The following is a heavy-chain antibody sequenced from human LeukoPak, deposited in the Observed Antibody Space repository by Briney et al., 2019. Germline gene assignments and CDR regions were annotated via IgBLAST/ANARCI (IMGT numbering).Heavy chain of an antibody. Sequence: PSQTLSLTCTVSGGSLTSVSYYWSWMRHPAGKGLEWIGRISGSGDTNYNSSLKSRVTISVDASTNQFSLKLSSVTAADTAVYYCARMHDYYYYYMDVWGEGTTVTVSS. J-gene: IGHJ6*03. CDR1: GGSLTSVSYY. CDR2: ISGSGDT. CDR3: ARMHDYYYYYMDV. D-gene: IGHD3-16*01. V-gene: IGHV4-61*02.